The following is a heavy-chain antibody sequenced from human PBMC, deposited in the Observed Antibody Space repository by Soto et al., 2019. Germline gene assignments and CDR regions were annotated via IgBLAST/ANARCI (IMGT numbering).Heavy chain of an antibody. CDR1: GFNFGNYA. CDR3: TRYYYESSGYYVY. V-gene: IGHV3-49*04. Sequence: AGGSLRLSCTGSGFNFGNYALSWVRQAPGKGPEWVGFIRSEVYGGTTDYAASVKGRFIISRDDSKSIAYLEINSLQTDDTAVYYCTRYYYESSGYYVYWGQGTLVTVSS. CDR2: IRSEVYGGTT. J-gene: IGHJ4*02. D-gene: IGHD3-22*01.